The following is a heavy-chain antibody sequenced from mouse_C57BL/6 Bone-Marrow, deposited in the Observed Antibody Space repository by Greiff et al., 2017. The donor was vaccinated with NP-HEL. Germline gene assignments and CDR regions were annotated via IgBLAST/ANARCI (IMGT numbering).Heavy chain of an antibody. V-gene: IGHV5-4*03. CDR2: ISDGGSYT. J-gene: IGHJ1*03. D-gene: IGHD2-2*01. CDR1: GFTFSSYA. CDR3: ARGIYYGYDDWYFDV. Sequence: EVMLVESGGGLVKPGGSLKLSCAASGFTFSSYAMSWVRQTPEKRLEWVATISDGGSYTYYPDNVKGRFTISRDNAKNNLYLQMSHLKSEDTAMYYCARGIYYGYDDWYFDVWGTGTTVTVSS.